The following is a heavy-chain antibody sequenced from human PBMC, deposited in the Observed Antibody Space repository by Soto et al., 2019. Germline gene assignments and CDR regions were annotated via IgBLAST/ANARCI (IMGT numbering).Heavy chain of an antibody. CDR2: ISYDGSNK. CDR3: AKDHQQWLVYDFDY. J-gene: IGHJ4*02. V-gene: IGHV3-30*18. CDR1: GFTFSSYG. D-gene: IGHD6-19*01. Sequence: QVQLVESGGGVVQPGRSLRLSCAASGFTFSSYGMHWVRQAPGKGLEWVAVISYDGSNKYYADSVKGRFTISRDNSKNTLYLQMNSLRAEDTAVYYCAKDHQQWLVYDFDYWGQGTLVTVSS.